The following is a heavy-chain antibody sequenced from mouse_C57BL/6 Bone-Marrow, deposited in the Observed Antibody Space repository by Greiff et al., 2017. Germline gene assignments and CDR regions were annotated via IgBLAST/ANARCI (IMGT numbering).Heavy chain of an antibody. CDR1: GFTFSDYY. CDR3: ARQNYGSNWYFDV. CDR2: ISNGGGST. Sequence: EVKVVESGGGLVQPGGSLKLSCAASGFTFSDYYMYWVRQTPEKRLEWVAYISNGGGSTYSPDTVKGRFTISRDNAKNTLYLQMSRLKSEDTAMYYCARQNYGSNWYFDVWGTGTTVTVSS. D-gene: IGHD1-1*01. J-gene: IGHJ1*03. V-gene: IGHV5-12*01.